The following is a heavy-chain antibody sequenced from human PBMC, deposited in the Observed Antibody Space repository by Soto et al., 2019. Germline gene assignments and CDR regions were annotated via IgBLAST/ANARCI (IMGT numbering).Heavy chain of an antibody. D-gene: IGHD6-19*01. Sequence: GGSMRLSCAASGFTFSSYAMSWVRPDTGKGLEWVSAISGSGGSTYYADSVKGRFTISRDNSKNTLYLQMNSLRAEDTAVYYCAKEPIAVAQYYFDYWGQGTLVTVSS. CDR1: GFTFSSYA. CDR2: ISGSGGST. CDR3: AKEPIAVAQYYFDY. J-gene: IGHJ4*02. V-gene: IGHV3-23*01.